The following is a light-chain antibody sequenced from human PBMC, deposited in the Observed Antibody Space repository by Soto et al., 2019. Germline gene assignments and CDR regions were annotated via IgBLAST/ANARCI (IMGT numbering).Light chain of an antibody. CDR3: QQSAFLSMP. V-gene: IGKV1-33*01. J-gene: IGKJ1*01. CDR1: QGISKG. Sequence: SSLSASVGDRVPIPCLASQGISKGLGWYQQLPGKAPTVLIYDASKLQIGVPSRHSGRGSGKDFTFTISSLQPDDCATYYCQQSAFLSMPFG. CDR2: DAS.